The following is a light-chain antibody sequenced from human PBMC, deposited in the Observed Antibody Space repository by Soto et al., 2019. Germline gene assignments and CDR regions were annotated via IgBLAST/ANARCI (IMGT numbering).Light chain of an antibody. Sequence: EIVLTQSPATLSCLPFDRCTLSCRASQYINTRLAWYQHRPGQAPRLLIYQTSIRAAGIPARFSASGTGTDFTLTISDVQPEDFAVYYCHQRQSWPRTFGQGTKVDIK. CDR3: HQRQSWPRT. J-gene: IGKJ1*01. V-gene: IGKV3-11*01. CDR1: QYINTR. CDR2: QTS.